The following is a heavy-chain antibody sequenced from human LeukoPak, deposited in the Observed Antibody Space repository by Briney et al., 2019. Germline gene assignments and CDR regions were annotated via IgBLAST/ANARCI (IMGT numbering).Heavy chain of an antibody. D-gene: IGHD3-10*01. CDR2: IKSKTDGGTT. Sequence: KAGGSLRLSCAASGFTFSNAWMSWVRQAPGKGLEWVGRIKSKTDGGTTDYAAPVKGRFTISRDDSKNTLYLQMNSLKTEDTAVYYCTTSVYGSGSSLDYWGQGTLVTVSS. CDR1: GFTFSNAW. V-gene: IGHV3-15*01. J-gene: IGHJ4*02. CDR3: TTSVYGSGSSLDY.